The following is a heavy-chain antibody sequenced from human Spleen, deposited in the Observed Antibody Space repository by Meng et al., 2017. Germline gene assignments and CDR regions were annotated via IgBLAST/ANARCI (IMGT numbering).Heavy chain of an antibody. CDR3: AREGNSGSYSKAFDI. D-gene: IGHD1-26*01. J-gene: IGHJ3*02. Sequence: GESLKISCAASGFTFSSYSMNWVRQAPGKGLEWVPSISSSSSYIYYADSVKGRFTISRDNAKNSLYLQMNSLRAEDTAVYYCAREGNSGSYSKAFDIWGQGTMVTVSS. CDR1: GFTFSSYS. V-gene: IGHV3-21*01. CDR2: ISSSSSYI.